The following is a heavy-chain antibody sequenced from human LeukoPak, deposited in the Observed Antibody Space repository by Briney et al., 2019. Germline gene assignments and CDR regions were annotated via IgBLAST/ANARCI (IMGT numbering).Heavy chain of an antibody. CDR3: ARHVARSDVFDI. J-gene: IGHJ3*02. Sequence: SETLSLTCNVSGGSISSSNYCWGWIRQPPGKGLEWLGSIYYCGRTSDNQSLKRRLTLSVDTSKNHLSLKLRFGTTTDTAVYYCARHVARSDVFDIWGQGAMVTVSS. CDR2: IYYCGRT. V-gene: IGHV4-39*01. CDR1: GGSISSSNYC. D-gene: IGHD2-21*01.